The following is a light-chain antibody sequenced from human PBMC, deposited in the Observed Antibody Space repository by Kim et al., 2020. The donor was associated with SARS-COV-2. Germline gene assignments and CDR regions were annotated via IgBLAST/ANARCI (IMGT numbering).Light chain of an antibody. Sequence: PGQTASITCSGDKLGDKYACWYQQKPGQSPVLVIYQDSKRPSGIPERFSGSNSGNTATLTISGTQAMDEADYYCQAWDSSTAWRVFGGGTQLTVL. CDR2: QDS. CDR3: QAWDSSTAWRV. V-gene: IGLV3-1*01. J-gene: IGLJ2*01. CDR1: KLGDKY.